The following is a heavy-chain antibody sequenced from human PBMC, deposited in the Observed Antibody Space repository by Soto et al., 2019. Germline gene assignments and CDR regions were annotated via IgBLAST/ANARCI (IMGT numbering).Heavy chain of an antibody. CDR1: GFTFSDHY. CDR2: SKNKADSYTT. V-gene: IGHV3-72*01. CDR3: TVWGSGNDFGAA. J-gene: IGHJ4*02. Sequence: EVQLVESGGGLVQPGGSLRLSCAASGFTFSDHYMDWVRQAPGKGLEWVGRSKNKADSYTTEYAASVKGRFTISRDGSKSSLFLQMNSLKTGDTAVYYCTVWGSGNDFGAAWGRGSLVTVSS. D-gene: IGHD3-10*01.